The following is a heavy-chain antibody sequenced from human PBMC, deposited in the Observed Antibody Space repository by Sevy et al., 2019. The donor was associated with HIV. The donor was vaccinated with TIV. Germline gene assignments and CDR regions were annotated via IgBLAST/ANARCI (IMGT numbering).Heavy chain of an antibody. CDR3: ARGGPDYYYGMDV. Sequence: SETLSLTCNVSGDSISGYYWSWIRQPPGKGLEWIGYIYYTRSTNYNPSRKSRVTISKDTSKNQVSLKLSSVIVADTAVYYCARGGPDYYYGMDVWGQGTTVTVSS. V-gene: IGHV4-59*01. CDR1: GDSISGYY. J-gene: IGHJ6*02. D-gene: IGHD3-10*01. CDR2: IYYTRST.